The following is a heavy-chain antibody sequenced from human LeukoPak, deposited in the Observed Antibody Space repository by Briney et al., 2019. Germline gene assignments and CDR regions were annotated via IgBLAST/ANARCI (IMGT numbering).Heavy chain of an antibody. CDR2: IYYSGST. J-gene: IGHJ6*02. D-gene: IGHD6-19*01. CDR3: AETGSPLANYYYYGMDV. V-gene: IGHV4-39*01. CDR1: GGSISSSSYY. Sequence: SETLSLTCAVSGGSISSSSYYWGWLRQPPGKGLEWIGSIYYSGSTYYNPSLKSRVTISVDTSKNQFSLKLSSVTAADTAVYYCAETGSPLANYYYYGMDVWGQGTSVTVSS.